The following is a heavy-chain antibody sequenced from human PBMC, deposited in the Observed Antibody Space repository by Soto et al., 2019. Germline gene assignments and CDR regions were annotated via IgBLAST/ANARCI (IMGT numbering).Heavy chain of an antibody. CDR2: IIPIFGTA. V-gene: IGHV1-69*13. D-gene: IGHD3-22*01. CDR1: GGTFSSYA. Sequence: SVKVSCKASGGTFSSYAISWVRQAPGQGLEWMGGIIPIFGTANYAQKFQGRVTITADESTSTAYMELSSLRSEDTAVYYCASNYYDSSGYYYGTNWFDPWGQGTLVTVSS. J-gene: IGHJ5*02. CDR3: ASNYYDSSGYYYGTNWFDP.